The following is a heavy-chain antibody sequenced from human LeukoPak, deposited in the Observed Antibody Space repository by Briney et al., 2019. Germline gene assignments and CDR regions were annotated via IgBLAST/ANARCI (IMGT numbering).Heavy chain of an antibody. V-gene: IGHV1-69*13. J-gene: IGHJ4*02. CDR3: ARKRFPRPNPDYYDSSGYYQGFDY. CDR2: IIPIFGTA. Sequence: PVKVSCKASGGTFSSYAISWVRQAPGQGLEWMGGIIPIFGTANYAQKFQGRVTITADESTSTAYMELSSLRSEDTAVYYCARKRFPRPNPDYYDSSGYYQGFDYWGQGTLVTVSS. CDR1: GGTFSSYA. D-gene: IGHD3-22*01.